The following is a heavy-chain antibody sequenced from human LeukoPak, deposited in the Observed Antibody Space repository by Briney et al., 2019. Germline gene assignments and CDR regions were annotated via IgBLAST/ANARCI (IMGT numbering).Heavy chain of an antibody. V-gene: IGHV3-74*01. CDR1: GFSFGSYW. J-gene: IGHJ4*02. Sequence: PGGSLRLSCVASGFSFGSYWMHWVRQSPGRGLVWVSRISYDGRTTDYADSVKGRFTISRDNAKNTLYLQMSSLRVEDTGLYYCARTIDYWGRGTLVTVSS. CDR3: ARTIDY. CDR2: ISYDGRTT.